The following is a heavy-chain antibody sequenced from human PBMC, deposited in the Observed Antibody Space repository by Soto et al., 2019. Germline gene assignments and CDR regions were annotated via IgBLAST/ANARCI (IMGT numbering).Heavy chain of an antibody. CDR2: ISYDGSNK. V-gene: IGHV3-30-3*01. CDR3: ARALWRDDYNWGYFDL. Sequence: QVQLVESGRGVVQPGRSLRLSCAASGFTFSSYAMHWVRQAPGKGLEWVAVISYDGSNKYYADSVKGRFTISRDNSKNTLYLQMNSLRAEDTAVYYCARALWRDDYNWGYFDLWGGGTMVTVSS. CDR1: GFTFSSYA. D-gene: IGHD4-4*01. J-gene: IGHJ2*01.